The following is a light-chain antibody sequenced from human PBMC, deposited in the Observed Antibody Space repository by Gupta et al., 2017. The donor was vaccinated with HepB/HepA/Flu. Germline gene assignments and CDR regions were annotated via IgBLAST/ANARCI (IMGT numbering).Light chain of an antibody. CDR1: QSVSSY. J-gene: IGKJ2*01. V-gene: IGKV3-11*01. Sequence: PGERATLSCRASQSVSSYLAWYQQKPGQAPRLLIYDASNRATGIPARFSGSGSGTDFTLTISSLEPEDFAVYYCQQRSNWPPGYTFGQGTKMDIK. CDR3: QQRSNWPPGYT. CDR2: DAS.